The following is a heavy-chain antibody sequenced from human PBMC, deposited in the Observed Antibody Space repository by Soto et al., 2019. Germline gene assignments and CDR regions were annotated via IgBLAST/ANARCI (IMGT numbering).Heavy chain of an antibody. J-gene: IGHJ4*02. D-gene: IGHD3-16*01. CDR2: ARNKARSYSI. Sequence: EVQLVESGGGLVQPGGSLRLSCEASGFSFSDHYMDWVRQAPGKGLEWVGRARNKARSYSIEYAASVKGRFTISRDDSKNAGYLQMNSLETEDTAVYYCAGVRWGDVDYWGQGTLVTVSS. CDR3: AGVRWGDVDY. V-gene: IGHV3-72*01. CDR1: GFSFSDHY.